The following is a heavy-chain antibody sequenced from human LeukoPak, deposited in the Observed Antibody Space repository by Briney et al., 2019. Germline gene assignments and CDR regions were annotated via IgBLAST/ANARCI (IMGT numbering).Heavy chain of an antibody. J-gene: IGHJ4*02. V-gene: IGHV3-23*01. CDR2: ISGSGGST. CDR3: AKDGFSSSWYYFDY. D-gene: IGHD6-13*01. CDR1: GFTFSSYA. Sequence: GGSLRLSCAASGFTFSSYAMSWVRQAPGKGLEWVSAISGSGGSTYYADSVKGRFTISRDNSKNTLYLQMNSLRAEDTAVYYCAKDGFSSSWYYFDYWGQGTWSPSPQ.